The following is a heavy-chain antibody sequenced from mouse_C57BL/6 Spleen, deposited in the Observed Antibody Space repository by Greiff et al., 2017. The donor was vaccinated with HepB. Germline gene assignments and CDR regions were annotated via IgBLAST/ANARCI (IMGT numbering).Heavy chain of an antibody. D-gene: IGHD1-1*01. CDR1: GFTFTDYY. V-gene: IGHV7-3*01. CDR2: IRNKANGYTT. CDR3: ARSSYGSSLYYAMDY. Sequence: EVKLVESGGGLVQPGGSLSLSCAASGFTFTDYYMSWVRQPPGKALEWLGFIRNKANGYTTEYSASVKGRFTISRDNSQSILYLQMNALRAEDSATYYCARSSYGSSLYYAMDYWGQGTSVTVSS. J-gene: IGHJ4*01.